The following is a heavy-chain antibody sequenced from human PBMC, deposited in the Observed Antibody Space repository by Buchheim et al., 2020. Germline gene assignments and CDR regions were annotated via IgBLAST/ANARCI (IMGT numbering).Heavy chain of an antibody. CDR1: GFTFSSYS. Sequence: EVQLVESGGGLVKPGGSLRLSCAASGFTFSSYSMNWVRQAPGKGLEWVSSISSSSSYIYYADSVKGRFTISRDNAKNSLYLQMNSLRAEDTAVYYCARDLVESITMVPSKNWFDPWGQGTL. J-gene: IGHJ5*02. V-gene: IGHV3-21*01. CDR3: ARDLVESITMVPSKNWFDP. CDR2: ISSSSSYI. D-gene: IGHD3-10*01.